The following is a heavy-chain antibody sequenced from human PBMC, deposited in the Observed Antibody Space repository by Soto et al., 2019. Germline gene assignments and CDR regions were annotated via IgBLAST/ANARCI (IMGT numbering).Heavy chain of an antibody. J-gene: IGHJ4*02. Sequence: QITLKESGPTLVKPTQTLTLTCTFSGFSLSSTRMAVGWIRQPPGKALEWLALIYWDDDKRYSQFLKSRLTITQDTSKTHVVLTISNMDPVDTARYYCAHIVVAGLGYYFDYWGQGTLVTVSS. CDR3: AHIVVAGLGYYFDY. V-gene: IGHV2-5*02. CDR1: GFSLSSTRMA. CDR2: IYWDDDK. D-gene: IGHD6-19*01.